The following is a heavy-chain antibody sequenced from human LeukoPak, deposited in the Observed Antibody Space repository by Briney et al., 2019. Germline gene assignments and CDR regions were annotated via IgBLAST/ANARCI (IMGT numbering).Heavy chain of an antibody. CDR3: ARDVVSGAPGHDY. D-gene: IGHD3-22*01. CDR1: GFTFSSYS. J-gene: IGHJ4*02. Sequence: GGSLRLSCAASGFTFSSYSMNWVRQAPGKGLEWLANIKQTGSEKYYLDSVKGRFTITRDNAKNSLYLQLNSLRAEDTAIYYCARDVVSGAPGHDYWGQGTLVTVSS. V-gene: IGHV3-7*03. CDR2: IKQTGSEK.